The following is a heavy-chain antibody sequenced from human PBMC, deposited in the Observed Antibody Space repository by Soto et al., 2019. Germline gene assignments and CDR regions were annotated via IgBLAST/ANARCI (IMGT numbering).Heavy chain of an antibody. CDR2: INHSGST. Sequence: PSETLSLTCAVYGGSFSGYYLSWIRQPPGKGLECIGEINHSGSTNYNPSLKSRVTISVDTSKNQFSLKLSSVTAADTAVYYCARGGWGCTNGVCSPRYYYYYYGMDVWGQGTTVTVYS. J-gene: IGHJ6*02. V-gene: IGHV4-34*01. CDR3: ARGGWGCTNGVCSPRYYYYYYGMDV. D-gene: IGHD2-8*01. CDR1: GGSFSGYY.